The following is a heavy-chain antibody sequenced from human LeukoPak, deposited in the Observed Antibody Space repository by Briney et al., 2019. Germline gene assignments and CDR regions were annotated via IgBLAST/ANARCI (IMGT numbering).Heavy chain of an antibody. CDR1: GFTFSSYG. CDR3: ATDQSSSAWYGLVRR. Sequence: GGSLRLSCAASGFTFSSYGMHWVRQAPGKGLEWVAVISYDGSNKYYADSVKGRFTISRDNSKSTLYLQMNSLRAEDTAVYYCATDQSSSAWYGLVRRWGQGTLVTVSS. CDR2: ISYDGSNK. J-gene: IGHJ4*02. V-gene: IGHV3-30*03. D-gene: IGHD6-19*01.